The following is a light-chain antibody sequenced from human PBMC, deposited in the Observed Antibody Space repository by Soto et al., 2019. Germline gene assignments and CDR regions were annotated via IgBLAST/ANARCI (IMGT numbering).Light chain of an antibody. V-gene: IGKV3-15*01. CDR1: QSLYNK. CDR3: QQYNNWTFS. Sequence: ITQSPSTLSLSPVETATLSCRASQSLYNKYIAWYQQKPGQSPRVFIYDVSTRATGVPARFSGTGSETDFTLTISSLQSEDSAVYFCQQYNNWTFSFGQGTRLEIK. J-gene: IGKJ5*01. CDR2: DVS.